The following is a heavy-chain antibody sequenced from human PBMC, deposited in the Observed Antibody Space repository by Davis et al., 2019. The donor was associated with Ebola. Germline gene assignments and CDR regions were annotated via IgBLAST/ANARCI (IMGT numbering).Heavy chain of an antibody. Sequence: SAKVSCKASGYTFTSHYMHWVRQAPGQGLEWMGGIIPIFGTANYAQKFQGRVTITADESTSTAYMELSRLRSDDTAVYYCARGARGGMDVWGQGTTVTVSS. V-gene: IGHV1-69*13. CDR1: GYTFTSHY. CDR3: ARGARGGMDV. CDR2: IIPIFGTA. J-gene: IGHJ6*02.